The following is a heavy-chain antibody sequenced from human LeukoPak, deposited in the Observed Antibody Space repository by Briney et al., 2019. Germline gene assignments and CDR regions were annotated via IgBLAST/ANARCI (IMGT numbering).Heavy chain of an antibody. V-gene: IGHV3-43D*03. Sequence: GGSLRLSCAASGFTFDDYAMHWVRQAPGKGLEWVSLISWDGGSTYYADSVKGRFTISRDNSKNSLYLQMNSLRAEDTALYYCAKQEAAAGNYFDYWGQGTLVTVSS. CDR1: GFTFDDYA. D-gene: IGHD6-13*01. CDR2: ISWDGGST. CDR3: AKQEAAAGNYFDY. J-gene: IGHJ4*02.